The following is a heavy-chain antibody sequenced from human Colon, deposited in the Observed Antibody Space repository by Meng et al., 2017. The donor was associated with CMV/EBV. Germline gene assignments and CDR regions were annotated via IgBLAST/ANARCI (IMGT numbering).Heavy chain of an antibody. CDR2: IYHTGNT. CDR1: GAYITNRNYY. Sequence: GSLRLSCSVSGAYITNRNYYWAWIRQPPGKGLEWIGNIYHTGNTDYSPSPKSRVSMSVDTSKSQFSLRLTSVSAADTAVYYCARGYCRGGTCVWAVYFDQWGQGTLVTVSS. V-gene: IGHV4-39*07. CDR3: ARGYCRGGTCVWAVYFDQ. D-gene: IGHD2-15*01. J-gene: IGHJ4*02.